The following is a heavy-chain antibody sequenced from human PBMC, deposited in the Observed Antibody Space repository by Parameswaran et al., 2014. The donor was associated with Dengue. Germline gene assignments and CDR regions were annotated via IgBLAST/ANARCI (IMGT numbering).Heavy chain of an antibody. CDR3: ARVRPGIAAAGKEVGVRFDP. Sequence: RWIRQPPGKGLEWVSYISSSSSYTNYADSVKGRFTISRDNAKNSLYLQMNSLRAEDTAAYYCARVRPGIAAAGKEVGVRFDPWGQGTLVTVSS. V-gene: IGHV3-11*05. CDR2: ISSSSSYT. J-gene: IGHJ5*02. D-gene: IGHD6-13*01.